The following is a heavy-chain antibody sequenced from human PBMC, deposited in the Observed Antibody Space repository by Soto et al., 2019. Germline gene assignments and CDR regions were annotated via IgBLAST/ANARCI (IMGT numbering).Heavy chain of an antibody. Sequence: EVQLLESGGGLVQPGGSLRLSCAASGFSFSNYALTWVRRAPGKGLEWVSVISGSAATIHYADSVKGRFTISRDNSTDTLYLQMNRRRAEDTAVYYCAIGRKGYSDTIVSPSAFDIWGQGTMVTVSS. CDR1: GFSFSNYA. CDR3: AIGRKGYSDTIVSPSAFDI. J-gene: IGHJ3*02. V-gene: IGHV3-23*01. CDR2: ISGSAATI. D-gene: IGHD3-22*01.